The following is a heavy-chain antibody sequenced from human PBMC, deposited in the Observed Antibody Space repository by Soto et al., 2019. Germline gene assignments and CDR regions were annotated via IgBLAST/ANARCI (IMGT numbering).Heavy chain of an antibody. Sequence: EVQVVESGGGLVQPVGSLRFSCAASGFTSSDYNMDWVRQAPGKGLEWVGRTRSKANSYTTEYAASVRDRFTISTDDSKNSLYLQMNSLKTEDTAVYYCTRSASGTFDIWGQGTLVTVSS. CDR1: GFTSSDYN. CDR2: TRSKANSYTT. CDR3: TRSASGTFDI. J-gene: IGHJ3*02. V-gene: IGHV3-72*01.